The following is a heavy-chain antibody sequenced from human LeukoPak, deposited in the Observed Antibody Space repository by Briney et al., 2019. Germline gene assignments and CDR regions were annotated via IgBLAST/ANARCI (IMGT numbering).Heavy chain of an antibody. Sequence: SETLSLTCTVSGGSISSSSYYWGWIRQPPGKGLEWIGSICYSGNTYYNPSLKSRVTMSVDTSKNQFSLKLSSVTAADTAVYYCARGLEYSGTYGWFDPWGQGTPVTVSS. CDR2: ICYSGNT. D-gene: IGHD1-26*01. J-gene: IGHJ5*02. CDR1: GGSISSSSYY. V-gene: IGHV4-39*07. CDR3: ARGLEYSGTYGWFDP.